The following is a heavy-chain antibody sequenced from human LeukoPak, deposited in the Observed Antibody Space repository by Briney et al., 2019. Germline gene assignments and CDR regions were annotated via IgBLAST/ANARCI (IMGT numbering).Heavy chain of an antibody. CDR2: INAGNGNT. V-gene: IGHV1-3*01. J-gene: IGHJ4*02. CDR1: GYSFTSYA. D-gene: IGHD3-22*01. CDR3: ARELHSSGYYFDY. Sequence: GASVKVSCKASGYSFTSYAMYWVRQAPGQRLEWMGWINAGNGNTKYSQKFQGRVTITRDTSASTAYMELSSLRSEDTAVYYCARELHSSGYYFDYWGQGTLVTVSS.